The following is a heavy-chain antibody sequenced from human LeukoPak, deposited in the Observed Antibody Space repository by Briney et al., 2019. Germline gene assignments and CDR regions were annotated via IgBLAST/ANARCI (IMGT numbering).Heavy chain of an antibody. Sequence: TGGSLRLSCAASGFSFSGHWMSWVRQAPGQGLEWVANIKQDGSEKYYVDSVKGRFTISRDNAKNSLYLQMNSLRVEDTAVYYCAKYNYWGQGTLVTVSS. CDR3: AKYNY. CDR1: GFSFSGHW. D-gene: IGHD2/OR15-2a*01. J-gene: IGHJ4*02. CDR2: IKQDGSEK. V-gene: IGHV3-7*01.